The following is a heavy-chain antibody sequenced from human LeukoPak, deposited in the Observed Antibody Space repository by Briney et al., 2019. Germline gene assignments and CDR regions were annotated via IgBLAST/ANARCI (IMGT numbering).Heavy chain of an antibody. CDR1: GFTFSSYG. D-gene: IGHD3-22*01. Sequence: GGSLRLSCAASGFTFSSYGMSWVRQAPGKGLEWVSAISGSGGSTYYADSVKGRFTISRDNSKNTLYLQMNSLRAEDTAVYYCAKVPYDSSGYSPDYWGQGTLVTVSS. J-gene: IGHJ4*02. V-gene: IGHV3-23*01. CDR3: AKVPYDSSGYSPDY. CDR2: ISGSGGST.